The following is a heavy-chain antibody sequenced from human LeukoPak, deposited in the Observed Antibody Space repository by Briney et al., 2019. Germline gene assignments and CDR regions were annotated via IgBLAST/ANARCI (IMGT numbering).Heavy chain of an antibody. V-gene: IGHV4-59*08. J-gene: IGHJ3*02. CDR3: ARHGVYCSSTSCSRGAFDI. D-gene: IGHD2-2*01. CDR2: IYYSGST. CDR1: GGSISSYY. Sequence: SETLSLTCTVSGGSISSYYWSWIRQPPGKGLEWIGYIYYSGSTNYNPSLKSRVTISVDTSKNQFSLKLSSVTAADTAVYYCARHGVYCSSTSCSRGAFDIWGQGTMVTVSS.